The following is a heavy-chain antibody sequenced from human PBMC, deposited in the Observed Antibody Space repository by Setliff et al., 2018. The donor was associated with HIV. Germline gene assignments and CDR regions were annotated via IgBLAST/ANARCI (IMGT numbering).Heavy chain of an antibody. Sequence: SETLSLTCTVSGGSISNYYWSWIRQPPGKGLEWIGEINHSGSTNYNPSLKTRVTIMVDTSKNQFSLKLSSVTAADTAVYYCVRERDDLTGYYQDYWGQGTLVTVSS. V-gene: IGHV4-34*01. CDR3: VRERDDLTGYYQDY. CDR2: INHSGST. J-gene: IGHJ4*02. D-gene: IGHD3-9*01. CDR1: GGSISNYY.